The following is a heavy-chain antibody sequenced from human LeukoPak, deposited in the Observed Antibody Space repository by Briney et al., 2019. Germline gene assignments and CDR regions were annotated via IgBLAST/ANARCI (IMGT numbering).Heavy chain of an antibody. D-gene: IGHD3-22*01. CDR2: MNPNSGNT. V-gene: IGHV1-8*02. CDR3: ARSLYNYYDSSGYMGINWFDP. CDR1: GYTFTGYY. J-gene: IGHJ5*02. Sequence: GASVKVSCKASGYTFTGYYMHWVRQATGQGLEWMGWMNPNSGNTGYAQKFQGRVTMTRNTSISTAYMELSSLRSEDTAVYYCARSLYNYYDSSGYMGINWFDPWGQGTLVTVSS.